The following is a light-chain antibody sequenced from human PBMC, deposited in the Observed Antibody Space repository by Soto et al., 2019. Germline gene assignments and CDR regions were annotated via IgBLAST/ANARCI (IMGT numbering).Light chain of an antibody. V-gene: IGKV1-39*01. CDR2: ATS. Sequence: DIQMTQSPSSLSASVGDRVTITCRASQSIGRYLNWYQQKPGRAPKVLIYATSSLQSGVPSRFSGSGSGTDFTLTISSLQPDDFATYYCQQYNSYSFGQGTRLEIK. CDR1: QSIGRY. J-gene: IGKJ5*01. CDR3: QQYNSYS.